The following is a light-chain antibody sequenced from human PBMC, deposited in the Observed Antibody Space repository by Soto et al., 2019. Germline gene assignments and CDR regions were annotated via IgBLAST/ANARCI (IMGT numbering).Light chain of an antibody. CDR3: QQYSVSPFS. CDR1: QSVSSSY. CDR2: DAS. V-gene: IGKV3-20*01. Sequence: EIVFTQSPGTLSLSPGERARLSCRASQSVSSSYLAWYQQKPGQAPRLLIYDASSRATGIPDRFSGGGSGTDFTLTISRLEPEDFAVYYCQQYSVSPFSFGGGTKVDIK. J-gene: IGKJ4*01.